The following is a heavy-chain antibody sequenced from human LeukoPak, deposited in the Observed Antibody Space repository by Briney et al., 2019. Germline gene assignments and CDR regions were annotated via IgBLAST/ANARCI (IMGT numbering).Heavy chain of an antibody. V-gene: IGHV3-9*01. D-gene: IGHD3-16*02. CDR1: GFTFDDYA. CDR3: AKGGHYDYVWGSYRYDY. J-gene: IGHJ4*02. CDR2: ISWNSGSI. Sequence: GGSLRLSCAASGFTFDDYAMHWVRQAPGKGLEWVSGISWNSGSIGYADSVKGRFTISRDNAKNSLYLQMNSLRAEDTALYYCAKGGHYDYVWGSYRYDYWGQGTLVTAS.